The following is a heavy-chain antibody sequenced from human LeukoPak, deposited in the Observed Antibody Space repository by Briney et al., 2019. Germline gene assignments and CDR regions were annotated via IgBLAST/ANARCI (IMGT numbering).Heavy chain of an antibody. D-gene: IGHD2-2*01. CDR2: IIPIFGTA. J-gene: IGHJ3*02. CDR1: GGTFSSYA. Sequence: SVKVPCKASGGTFSSYAISWVRQAPGQGLEWMGGIIPIFGTANYAQKFQGRVTITADESTSTAYMELSSLRSEDTAVYYCARDLVVPAAMGTHVAFDIWGQGTMVTVSS. CDR3: ARDLVVPAAMGTHVAFDI. V-gene: IGHV1-69*01.